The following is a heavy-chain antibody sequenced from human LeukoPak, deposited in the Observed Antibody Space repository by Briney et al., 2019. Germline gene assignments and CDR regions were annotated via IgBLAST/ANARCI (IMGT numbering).Heavy chain of an antibody. Sequence: GGSLRLSCAASGFTFDDYAMHWVRQAPGKGLEWVSGISWNSGSIDYADSVKGRFTISRDNAKNSLYLQMNSLRAEDTALDYCSSTVTHTAFDIWGQGKMVTVSS. D-gene: IGHD4-17*01. V-gene: IGHV3-9*01. CDR2: ISWNSGSI. J-gene: IGHJ3*02. CDR1: GFTFDDYA. CDR3: SSTVTHTAFDI.